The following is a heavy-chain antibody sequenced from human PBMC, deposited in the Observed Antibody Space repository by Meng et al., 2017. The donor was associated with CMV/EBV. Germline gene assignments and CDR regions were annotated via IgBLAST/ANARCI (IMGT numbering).Heavy chain of an antibody. Sequence: GESLKISCAASGFTFSSYDMHWVRQATGKGLEWVSAIGTAGDTYYPGSVKGRFTISRENAKNSLYLQMNSLRAGDTAVYYCARDCRVTIFGSYYYGMDVWGQGTTVTVSS. CDR1: GFTFSSYD. CDR2: IGTAGDT. V-gene: IGHV3-13*01. CDR3: ARDCRVTIFGSYYYGMDV. D-gene: IGHD3-3*01. J-gene: IGHJ6*02.